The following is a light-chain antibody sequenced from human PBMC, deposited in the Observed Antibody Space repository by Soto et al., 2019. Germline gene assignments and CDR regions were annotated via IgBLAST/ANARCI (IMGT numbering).Light chain of an antibody. V-gene: IGKV1-39*01. CDR2: AAS. CDR1: QSISSY. Sequence: DIQMTQSPSSLSASVGDRVTITCRASQSISSYLNWYQQKPGKAPKLLIYAASSLQSGVPSRFSGHGSGTDFTLTISSLQPEDFATYYCQQSYSTPWTFGQGTKVEIK. CDR3: QQSYSTPWT. J-gene: IGKJ1*01.